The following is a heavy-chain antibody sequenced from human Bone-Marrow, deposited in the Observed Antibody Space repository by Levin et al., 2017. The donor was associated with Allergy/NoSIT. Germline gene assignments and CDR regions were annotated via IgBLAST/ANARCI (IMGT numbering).Heavy chain of an antibody. J-gene: IGHJ3*02. CDR3: ARPGAMVFGAFDI. V-gene: IGHV4-39*01. Sequence: PSQTLSLTCTVSGGSISSSSYYWGWIRQPPGKGLEWIGSIYYSGSTYYNPSLKSRVTISVDTSKNQFSLKLSSVTAADTAVYYCARPGAMVFGAFDIWGQGTMVTVSS. CDR2: IYYSGST. CDR1: GGSISSSSYY. D-gene: IGHD5-18*01.